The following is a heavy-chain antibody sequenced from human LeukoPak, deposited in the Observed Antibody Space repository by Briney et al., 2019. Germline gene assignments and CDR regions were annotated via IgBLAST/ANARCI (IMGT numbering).Heavy chain of an antibody. CDR2: ISGDGGST. V-gene: IGHV3-43*02. D-gene: IGHD3-10*01. CDR1: GFTFDDYA. Sequence: GGSLRLSCAASGFTFDDYAMHWVRQAPGKGLEWVSLISGDGGSTYYADSVKGRFTISRDNSKNSLYLQMNSLSTEDTALYYCAKSSITMVRGVTSYAFDIWGQGTMVTVSS. J-gene: IGHJ3*02. CDR3: AKSSITMVRGVTSYAFDI.